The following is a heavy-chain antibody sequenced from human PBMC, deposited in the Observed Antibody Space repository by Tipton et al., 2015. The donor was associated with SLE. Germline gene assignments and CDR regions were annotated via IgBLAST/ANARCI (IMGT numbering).Heavy chain of an antibody. CDR2: ISTYNGNT. J-gene: IGHJ4*02. Sequence: QLVQSGVEVKKPGASVRVSCKASGYTFTTYGISWVRQAPGQGLEWMGWISTYNGNTNYAQKLQGRVTMTSDTSTSTAYMELRSLRSDDTAIYYCARVRVDTAMGVFDFRGQGTLVTVSS. CDR3: ARVRVDTAMGVFDF. CDR1: GYTFTTYG. V-gene: IGHV1-18*01. D-gene: IGHD5-18*01.